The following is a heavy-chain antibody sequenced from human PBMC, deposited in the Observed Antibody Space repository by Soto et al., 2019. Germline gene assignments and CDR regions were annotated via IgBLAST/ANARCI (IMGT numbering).Heavy chain of an antibody. Sequence: SAASGLSCRSSAMRWQRQAPGSGLKRVSGISGSDGGSTHYAASVKGRFTISRDESKNTLYLQMNSLRAEDTAVYYCAKGSTDDYVWENYRYSFD. CDR2: ISGSDGGST. CDR3: AKGSTDDYVWENYRYSFD. J-gene: IGHJ4*01. D-gene: IGHD3-16*02. CDR1: GLSCRSSA. V-gene: IGHV3-23*01.